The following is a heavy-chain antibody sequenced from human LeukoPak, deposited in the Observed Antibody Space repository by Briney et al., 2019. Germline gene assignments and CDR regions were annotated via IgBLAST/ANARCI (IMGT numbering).Heavy chain of an antibody. CDR1: GGTFSSYA. Sequence: GASVKVSCKASGGTFSSYAISWVRQAPGQGLEWMGGFDPEDGETIYAQKFQGRVTMTEDTSTDTAYMELSSLRSEDTAVYYCATDLGYSYGYYNDYWGQGTLVTVSS. CDR2: FDPEDGET. J-gene: IGHJ4*02. CDR3: ATDLGYSYGYYNDY. V-gene: IGHV1-24*01. D-gene: IGHD5-18*01.